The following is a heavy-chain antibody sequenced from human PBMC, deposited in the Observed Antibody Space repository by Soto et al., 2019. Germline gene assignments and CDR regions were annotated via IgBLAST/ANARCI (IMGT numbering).Heavy chain of an antibody. V-gene: IGHV5-10-1*01. J-gene: IGHJ6*02. CDR3: ARLAVVVPAATWDYYYGMDV. Sequence: PGEFLKISCKGSGYSFTSYWISWVRQMPGKGLEWMGRIDPSDSYTNYSPSFQGHVTISADKSISTAYLQWSSLKASDTAMYYCARLAVVVPAATWDYYYGMDVWGQGTTVTVSS. CDR2: IDPSDSYT. D-gene: IGHD2-2*01. CDR1: GYSFTSYW.